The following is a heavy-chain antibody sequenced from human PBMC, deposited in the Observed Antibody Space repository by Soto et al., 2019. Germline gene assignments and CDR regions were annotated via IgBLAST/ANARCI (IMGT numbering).Heavy chain of an antibody. CDR2: ISYDGSYK. J-gene: IGHJ6*02. Sequence: QVQLVESGGGVVQPGRSLRLSCAASGFTFSSYGMHWVRRAPGKGLEWVAVISYDGSYKDYADSVKGRFTSSRDNSKNTLYLKMDSLRAEDTAVYYCAKDRGFIYYYGLDVWGQGTTVTVSS. D-gene: IGHD3-10*01. CDR1: GFTFSSYG. CDR3: AKDRGFIYYYGLDV. V-gene: IGHV3-30*18.